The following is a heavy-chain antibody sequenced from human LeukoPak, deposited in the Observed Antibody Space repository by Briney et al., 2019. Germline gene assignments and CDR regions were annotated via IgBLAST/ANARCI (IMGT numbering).Heavy chain of an antibody. V-gene: IGHV3-30*02. J-gene: IGHJ4*02. CDR2: IRSYGNNK. D-gene: IGHD6-13*01. Sequence: SGGSLRLSCAASGFTFSSCAMHWVRQAPGKGLEWVALIRSYGNNKYYADSVKGRFTISRDDSKNTLYLQMNSLRPEDTAVYYCAKDIPSSSWYLGYWGQGTLVTVSS. CDR3: AKDIPSSSWYLGY. CDR1: GFTFSSCA.